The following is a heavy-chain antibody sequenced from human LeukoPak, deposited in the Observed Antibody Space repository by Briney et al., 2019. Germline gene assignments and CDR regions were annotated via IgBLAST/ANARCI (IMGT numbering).Heavy chain of an antibody. CDR2: IYSGGST. V-gene: IGHV3-66*02. CDR1: GFTVSSNY. CDR3: ARGEYQLPQGN. J-gene: IGHJ4*02. D-gene: IGHD2-2*01. Sequence: GGSLRLSCAASGFTVSSNYMSWVRQAPGKGLERVSVIYSGGSTYYADSVKGRFTISRDNSNNTLYLQMNSLRAEDTAVYYCARGEYQLPQGNWGQGTLVTVSS.